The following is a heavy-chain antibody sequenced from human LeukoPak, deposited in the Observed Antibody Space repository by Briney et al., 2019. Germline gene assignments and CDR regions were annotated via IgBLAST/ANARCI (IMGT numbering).Heavy chain of an antibody. CDR1: GFTFSNYG. CDR3: AKEDYGDYSAFDI. V-gene: IGHV3-30*02. Sequence: PGGSLRLSCAASGFTFSNYGMHWVRQAPGKGLEWVAFIRYDGSNKYYADSVKGRFTISRDNSKNTLYLQMNSLRAEDTAVYYCAKEDYGDYSAFDIWGQGTMVTVSS. J-gene: IGHJ3*02. CDR2: IRYDGSNK. D-gene: IGHD4-17*01.